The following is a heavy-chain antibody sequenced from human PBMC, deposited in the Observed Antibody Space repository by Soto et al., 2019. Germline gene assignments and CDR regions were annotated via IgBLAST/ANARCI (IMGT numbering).Heavy chain of an antibody. CDR3: ARRALSSSSTCRYYYYGMDV. Sequence: QVQLVQSGAEVKKPGASVKVSCKASGYTFTSYDINWVRQATGQGLEWMGWMNPNSGNTGYAQKFQGRVTMTRNTSISTAYMDLSSLRSEDTAVYYCARRALSSSSTCRYYYYGMDVWGQGTTVTVSS. D-gene: IGHD6-6*01. V-gene: IGHV1-8*01. CDR2: MNPNSGNT. CDR1: GYTFTSYD. J-gene: IGHJ6*02.